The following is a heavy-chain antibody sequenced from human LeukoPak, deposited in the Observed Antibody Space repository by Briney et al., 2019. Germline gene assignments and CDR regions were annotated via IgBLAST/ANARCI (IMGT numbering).Heavy chain of an antibody. CDR1: GGSITSYY. CDR2: VYYSGIT. CDR3: ARHAIYSGGYSYWLDP. D-gene: IGHD1-26*01. Sequence: SETLSLTCTVSGGSITSYYWSWIRQPPGKGLEWIAFVYYSGITNYNPSLKSRASISVDTSKNLCSLRLSSVTAADTAVYYCARHAIYSGGYSYWLDPWGLGTLVTVSS. J-gene: IGHJ5*02. V-gene: IGHV4-59*08.